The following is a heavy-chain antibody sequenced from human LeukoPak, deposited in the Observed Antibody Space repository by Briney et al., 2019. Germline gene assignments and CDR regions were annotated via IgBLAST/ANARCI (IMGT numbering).Heavy chain of an antibody. Sequence: GGSLRLSCAASGGTISSNYMSWVRQAPGKGLEWVSVSYSGGSTYYADSVKGRFTMSRDNSKHTLYLQMDSLRAEDTAVYYCASSGYSYGCYFDYWGQGTLVTVSS. CDR1: GGTISSNY. CDR3: ASSGYSYGCYFDY. J-gene: IGHJ4*02. V-gene: IGHV3-53*05. D-gene: IGHD5-18*01. CDR2: SYSGGST.